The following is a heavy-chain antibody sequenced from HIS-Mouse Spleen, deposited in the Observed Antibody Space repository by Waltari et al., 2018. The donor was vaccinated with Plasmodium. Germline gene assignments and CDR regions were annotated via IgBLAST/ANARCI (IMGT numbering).Heavy chain of an antibody. CDR3: ARGRRIVVVTAPRGFFDY. Sequence: VQLVESGGGLVQPGGSLRLSCAASGFTFSSYWMSWVRQAPGKGLEWIGEINHSGSTNYNPSLKSRVTISVDTSKNQFSLKLSSVTAADTAVYYCARGRRIVVVTAPRGFFDYWGQGTLVTVSS. CDR2: INHSGST. CDR1: GFTFSSYW. J-gene: IGHJ4*02. D-gene: IGHD2-21*02. V-gene: IGHV4-34*01.